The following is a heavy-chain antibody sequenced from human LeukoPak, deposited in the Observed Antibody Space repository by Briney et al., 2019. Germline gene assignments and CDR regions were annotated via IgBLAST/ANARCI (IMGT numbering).Heavy chain of an antibody. D-gene: IGHD1-1*01. CDR3: AKSLFTSATGTGRAFHI. J-gene: IGHJ3*02. Sequence: GGSLRLSCAASRFSFSTYPMGWVRQAPGKGLEWVSGISTSGDVTFHADPVKGRFTISRDNSKNTLYLQMTSLRAEDTAEYYCAKSLFTSATGTGRAFHIWGQGTMVTVSS. CDR1: RFSFSTYP. CDR2: ISTSGDVT. V-gene: IGHV3-23*01.